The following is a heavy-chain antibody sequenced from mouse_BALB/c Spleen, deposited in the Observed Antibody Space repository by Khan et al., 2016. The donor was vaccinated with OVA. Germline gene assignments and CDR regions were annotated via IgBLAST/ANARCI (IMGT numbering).Heavy chain of an antibody. CDR3: QRSGTAYFDY. J-gene: IGHJ2*01. D-gene: IGHD1-2*01. CDR2: IDPSDTET. V-gene: IGHV1-61*01. CDR1: GYTFTSYW. Sequence: QVQLQQPGAELVRPGASVKLSCKASGYTFTSYWINWVKQRPGQGLEWIGMIDPSDTETHYNQMFKDKATLTVDKSSSTASMQLSSPTSEDSADYYCQRSGTAYFDYWGQGTTLTVSS.